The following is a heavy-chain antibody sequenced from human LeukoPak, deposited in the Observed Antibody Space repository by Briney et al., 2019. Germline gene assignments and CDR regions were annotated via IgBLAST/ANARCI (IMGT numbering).Heavy chain of an antibody. Sequence: GGSLRLSCAASGFTFSSYAMSWVRQAPGKGLEWVSAISGSGGSTYYADSVKGRFTISRDNSKNTLYLQMNSLRAEDTAVYYRAKSWLIGLWGPGSNFDYWGQGTLVTVSS. J-gene: IGHJ4*02. D-gene: IGHD1-26*01. V-gene: IGHV3-23*01. CDR1: GFTFSSYA. CDR2: ISGSGGST. CDR3: AKSWLIGLWGPGSNFDY.